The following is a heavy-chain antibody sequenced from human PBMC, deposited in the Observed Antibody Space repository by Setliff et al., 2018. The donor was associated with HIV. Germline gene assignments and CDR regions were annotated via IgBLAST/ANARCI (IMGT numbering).Heavy chain of an antibody. CDR1: GGSISSYY. V-gene: IGHV4-59*01. Sequence: SETLSLTCTVSGGSISSYYWSWIRQPPGKGLEWIGYIYYSGSTNYNPSLKSRVTIAVDTSKNQFSLKLSSVTAADTAVYYCARGSRGYSYADYYYYMDVWGKGTTVTVSS. CDR3: ARGSRGYSYADYYYYMDV. CDR2: IYYSGST. J-gene: IGHJ6*03. D-gene: IGHD5-18*01.